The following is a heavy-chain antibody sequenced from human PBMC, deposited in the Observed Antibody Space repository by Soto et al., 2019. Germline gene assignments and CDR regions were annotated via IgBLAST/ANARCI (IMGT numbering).Heavy chain of an antibody. V-gene: IGHV3-23*01. CDR1: GFTFSNYA. D-gene: IGHD4-17*01. CDR3: AKGSPSRVTIIDY. Sequence: GSLRLSCAASGFTFSNYAISWVRQAPGKGLEWVSAISGSGGSTYYADSVKGRFTITRDNSKSTYLQMNYLRVEDTAVYYCAKGSPSRVTIIDYWGQGTLVTVSS. J-gene: IGHJ4*02. CDR2: ISGSGGST.